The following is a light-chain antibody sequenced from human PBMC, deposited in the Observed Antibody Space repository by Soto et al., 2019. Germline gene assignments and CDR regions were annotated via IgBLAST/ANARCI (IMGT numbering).Light chain of an antibody. CDR2: DAS. V-gene: IGKV3-11*01. Sequence: EIALTQSPATLSLTPGERATLSCRASQSVSSYFAWYQQKPGQAPRLLIYDASNRATGIPARFSGSGSGTDFTLTISSLEPEDFAVYYCQQRSNCPVTFGQGTRVEIK. J-gene: IGKJ1*01. CDR3: QQRSNCPVT. CDR1: QSVSSY.